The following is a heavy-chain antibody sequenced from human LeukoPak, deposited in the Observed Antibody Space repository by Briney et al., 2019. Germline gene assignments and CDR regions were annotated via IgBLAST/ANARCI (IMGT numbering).Heavy chain of an antibody. D-gene: IGHD2-15*01. CDR2: ISYDGSNK. J-gene: IGHJ4*02. CDR3: AKGPGRIYCSGGSCYLDY. CDR1: GFTFSSYG. V-gene: IGHV3-30*18. Sequence: PGGSLRLSCAASGFTFSSYGMHWVRQAPGKGLEWVAVISYDGSNKYYADSVKGRFTISRDNSKNTLYLQMNSLRAEDTAVYYCAKGPGRIYCSGGSCYLDYWGQGTLVTASS.